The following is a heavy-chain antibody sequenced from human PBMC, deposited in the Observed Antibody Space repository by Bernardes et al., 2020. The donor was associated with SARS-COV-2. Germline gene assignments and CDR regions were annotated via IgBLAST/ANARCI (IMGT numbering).Heavy chain of an antibody. D-gene: IGHD1-26*01. CDR3: AREDGGRWDAFDI. J-gene: IGHJ3*02. V-gene: IGHV3-23*01. Sequence: GGSLRLSCAASEFTFSSFAMTWVRQAPGKGLEWVSAISGSGGSTYYADSVKGRFTISRDNSKNTLYLQMNSLRAEDTAVYYCAREDGGRWDAFDIWGQGTMVTVSS. CDR2: ISGSGGST. CDR1: EFTFSSFA.